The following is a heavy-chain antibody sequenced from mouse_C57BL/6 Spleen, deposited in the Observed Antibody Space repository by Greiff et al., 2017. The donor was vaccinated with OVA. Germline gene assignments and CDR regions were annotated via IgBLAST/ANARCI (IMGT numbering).Heavy chain of an antibody. D-gene: IGHD4-1*01. V-gene: IGHV1-59*01. CDR3: ATNWDEFAY. Sequence: QVQLQQPGAELVRPGTSVKLSCKASGYTFTSYWMHWVKQRPGQGLEWIGVIDPSDSYTNYNQKFKGKATLTVDTSSSTAYMQLSSLTSEDSAVYYCATNWDEFAYWGQGTLVTVSA. CDR1: GYTFTSYW. J-gene: IGHJ3*01. CDR2: IDPSDSYT.